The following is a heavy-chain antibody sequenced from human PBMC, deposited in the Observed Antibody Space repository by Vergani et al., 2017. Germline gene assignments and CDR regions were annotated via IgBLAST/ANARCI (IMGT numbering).Heavy chain of an antibody. V-gene: IGHV4-38-2*02. CDR3: AIYDILTGYYKGYYFDY. D-gene: IGHD3-9*01. Sequence: QVQLQESGPGLVKPSETLSLTCTVSGYSISSGYYWGWIRQPPGKGLEWIGSIYHSGSTYYNPSLKSRVTISVDTSKNQFSLKLSSVTAADTAVYYCAIYDILTGYYKGYYFDYWGQEPWSPSPQ. CDR2: IYHSGST. J-gene: IGHJ4*01. CDR1: GYSISSGYY.